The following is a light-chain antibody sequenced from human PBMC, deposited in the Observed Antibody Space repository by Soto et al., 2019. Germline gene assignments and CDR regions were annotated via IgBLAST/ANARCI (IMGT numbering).Light chain of an antibody. J-gene: IGLJ1*01. CDR2: GDY. Sequence: QPVLTQPPSASGTPGQRVSISCSVSSSNIGSEAVNWFQHLPGTPPKLLIYGDYQRPSGVPFRCSGSRSGTSDSVTISGRQSQDEAAYYCAAWDYSLNAYVFGTWTKLTVL. CDR1: SSNIGSEA. CDR3: AAWDYSLNAYV. V-gene: IGLV1-44*01.